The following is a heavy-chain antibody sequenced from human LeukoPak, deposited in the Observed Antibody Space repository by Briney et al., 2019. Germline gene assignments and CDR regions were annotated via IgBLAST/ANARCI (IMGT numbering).Heavy chain of an antibody. V-gene: IGHV3-23*01. CDR1: GFTFSSYA. Sequence: GGSLRLSCAASGFTFSSYAMSWVRQALGKGLEWVSAISGSGGSTYYADSVKGRFTISRGNSKNTLYLQMNSLRAEDTAVYYCAKAKINYDYDHLFDAFDIWGQGTMVTVSS. CDR2: ISGSGGST. J-gene: IGHJ3*02. CDR3: AKAKINYDYDHLFDAFDI. D-gene: IGHD3-22*01.